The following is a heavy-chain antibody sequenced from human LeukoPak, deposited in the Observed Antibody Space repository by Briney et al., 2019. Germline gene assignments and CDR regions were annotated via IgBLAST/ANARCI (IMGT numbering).Heavy chain of an antibody. CDR1: GYRFTSYW. D-gene: IGHD6-13*01. V-gene: IGHV5-51*01. Sequence: RAGESLKISCKGSGYRFTSYWIAWVRQMPGKGLEWMGIIYPGDSDTRYSPSFQGQVAISADKSISTAYLQWSTLKASDTAMYYCARLQVTSGTSGWFDPWGQGTLVTVSS. CDR3: ARLQVTSGTSGWFDP. CDR2: IYPGDSDT. J-gene: IGHJ5*02.